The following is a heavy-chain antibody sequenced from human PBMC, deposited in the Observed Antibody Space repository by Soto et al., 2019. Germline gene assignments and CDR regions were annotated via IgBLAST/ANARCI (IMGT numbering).Heavy chain of an antibody. CDR2: ISYDGSNK. V-gene: IGHV3-30*18. CDR1: GFTFSSYG. Sequence: GGSLRLSCAASGFTFSSYGMHWVRQAPGKGLEWVAVISYDGSNKYYADSVKGRFTISRDNSKNTLYLQMNSLRAEDTAVYYCAKDLLTDYGDYWGYYYGMDVWGQGTTVTVSS. J-gene: IGHJ6*02. D-gene: IGHD4-17*01. CDR3: AKDLLTDYGDYWGYYYGMDV.